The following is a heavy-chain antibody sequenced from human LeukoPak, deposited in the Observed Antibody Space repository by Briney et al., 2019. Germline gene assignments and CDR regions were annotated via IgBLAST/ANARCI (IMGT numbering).Heavy chain of an antibody. J-gene: IGHJ4*02. V-gene: IGHV3-53*04. Sequence: PGGSLRLSCAASGFTVSSNYMSWVRQAPGKGLEWVSVIYSGGSTYYADSVKGRFTISRHNSKNTLYLQMNSLRAEDTAVYYCAGGRYNWNDEDNLWGQGTLVTVSS. CDR1: GFTVSSNY. CDR3: AGGRYNWNDEDNL. D-gene: IGHD1-20*01. CDR2: IYSGGST.